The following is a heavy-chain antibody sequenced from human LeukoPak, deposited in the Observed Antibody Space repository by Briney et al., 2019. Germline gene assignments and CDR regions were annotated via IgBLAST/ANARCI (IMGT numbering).Heavy chain of an antibody. CDR1: GGTFSSYT. V-gene: IGHV1-69*02. CDR2: IIPVLGIA. Sequence: SVKLSCKASGGTFSSYTISWVRQAPGQGLEWMGRIIPVLGIANYAQKFQGRVTITADKSTSTAYMELSSLRSEDTAVYYCSNSGSYYNTNFDNWGQGTMVTVSS. J-gene: IGHJ4*02. D-gene: IGHD1-26*01. CDR3: SNSGSYYNTNFDN.